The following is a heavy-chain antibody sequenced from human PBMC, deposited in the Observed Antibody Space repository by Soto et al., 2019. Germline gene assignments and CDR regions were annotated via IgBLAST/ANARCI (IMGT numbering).Heavy chain of an antibody. CDR2: IIPILGIA. Sequence: GASVKVSCKASGGTFSSYTISWVRQAPGQGLEWMGRIIPILGIANYAQKFQGRVTITADKSTSTAYMELSSLRSEDTAVYYCAAPREGCTNGVCYNVYFDYWGQGTLVTVSS. J-gene: IGHJ4*02. CDR3: AAPREGCTNGVCYNVYFDY. D-gene: IGHD2-8*01. V-gene: IGHV1-69*02. CDR1: GGTFSSYT.